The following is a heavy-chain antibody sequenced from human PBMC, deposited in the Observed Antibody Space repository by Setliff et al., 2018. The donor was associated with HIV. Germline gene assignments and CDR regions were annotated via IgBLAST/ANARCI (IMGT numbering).Heavy chain of an antibody. D-gene: IGHD3-3*01. J-gene: IGHJ4*01. CDR1: DDSVSTFY. CDR2: THHTGST. CDR3: APGEGVASTYYHD. V-gene: IGHV4-59*02. Sequence: PSETLSLTCTVSDDSVSTFYWNWIRQPPGKGLEWIGFTHHTGSTVSNPSLKSRVTILMDLSRNQLSLHLASVTTADTAVYFCAPGEGVASTYYHDWGQGTQVTSPQ.